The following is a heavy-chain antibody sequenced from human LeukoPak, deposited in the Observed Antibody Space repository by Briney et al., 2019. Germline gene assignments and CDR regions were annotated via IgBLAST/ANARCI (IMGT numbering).Heavy chain of an antibody. CDR1: GYTFTGHF. CDR3: TTEDQFCSSSSCADY. D-gene: IGHD2-2*01. Sequence: ASVKVSCKASGYTFTGHFMHWVRQAPGQRPEWMGWINPNSGGTNYAQKFQGRVIMTRDTSISTVYMELSSLRSDDTAVYYCTTEDQFCSSSSCADYWGQGTLVTVSS. V-gene: IGHV1-2*02. CDR2: INPNSGGT. J-gene: IGHJ4*02.